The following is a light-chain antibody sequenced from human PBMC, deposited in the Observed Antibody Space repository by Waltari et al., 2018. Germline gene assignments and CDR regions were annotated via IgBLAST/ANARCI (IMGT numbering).Light chain of an antibody. Sequence: QSALTQPASVSGSPGQSITISCTGDSSDVDTYNSVSWYQQHPGKAPKLIIYEVSKRPSGVSDRFSATKSGNTASLTISGLQVEDEANYYCCSYAGSSTPGVFGTGTKVTVL. CDR3: CSYAGSSTPGV. CDR2: EVS. J-gene: IGLJ1*01. CDR1: SSDVDTYNS. V-gene: IGLV2-23*02.